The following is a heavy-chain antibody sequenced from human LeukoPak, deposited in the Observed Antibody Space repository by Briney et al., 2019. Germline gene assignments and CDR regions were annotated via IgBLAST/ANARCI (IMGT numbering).Heavy chain of an antibody. CDR2: IQPADSQT. V-gene: IGHV5-51*01. J-gene: IGHJ3*02. CDR1: GYRFTTYW. CDR3: ARRLRTGGFDI. D-gene: IGHD1-1*01. Sequence: GESLKISCMGSGYRFTTYWIDWVRQVLGKGLEWMGLIQPADSQTRYNPSFQGQVTLSDDKSINTAYLQWSSLRPSDTAIYYCARRLRTGGFDIWGQGTEVTVSS.